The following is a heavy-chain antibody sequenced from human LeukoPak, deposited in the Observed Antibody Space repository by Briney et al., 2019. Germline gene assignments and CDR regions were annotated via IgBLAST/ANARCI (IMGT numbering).Heavy chain of an antibody. CDR3: ARTTEGGYTYGYFYYYYMDV. D-gene: IGHD5-18*01. J-gene: IGHJ6*03. CDR2: IYYSGST. CDR1: GGSISNYY. Sequence: SETLSLTCIVSGGSISNYYWSWIRQPPGKGLEWIGYIYYSGSTNYNPSLKSRVTISVDTSKNQFSLKLSSVTAADTAVYYCARTTEGGYTYGYFYYYYMDVWGKGTTVTISS. V-gene: IGHV4-59*01.